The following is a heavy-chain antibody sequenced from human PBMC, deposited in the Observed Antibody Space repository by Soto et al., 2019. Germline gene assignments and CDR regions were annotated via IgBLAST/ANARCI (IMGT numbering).Heavy chain of an antibody. CDR2: IYWVDDK. D-gene: IGHD3-22*01. Sequence: QITLKESGPTLVKPTQTLTLTCTFSGFSLSTSGVGVGWIRQPPGKALEWLALIYWVDDKRYSPCLKSRLTRTKDTSKNHVVLTITYMDPVDTATYYCAHLPRSSGYHDALDIWGQGTMVTGSS. CDR3: AHLPRSSGYHDALDI. CDR1: GFSLSTSGVG. V-gene: IGHV2-5*02. J-gene: IGHJ3*02.